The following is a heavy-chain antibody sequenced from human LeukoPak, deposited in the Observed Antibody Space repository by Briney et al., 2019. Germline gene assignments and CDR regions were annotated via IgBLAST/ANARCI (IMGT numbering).Heavy chain of an antibody. CDR1: GYSLTSYW. Sequence: GEPLKISCKGSGYSLTSYWIAWVRQMPGKGLEWMGNIYPGDSDTRYSPSSQGQVTMSADKSISTAYLQWSSLQASDTAVYYCARILRYCTRGSCQSWFDPWGQGTLVTVS. V-gene: IGHV5-51*01. CDR3: ARILRYCTRGSCQSWFDP. J-gene: IGHJ5*02. CDR2: IYPGDSDT. D-gene: IGHD2-15*01.